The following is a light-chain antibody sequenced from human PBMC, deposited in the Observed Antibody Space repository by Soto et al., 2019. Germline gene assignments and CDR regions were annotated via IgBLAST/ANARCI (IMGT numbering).Light chain of an antibody. J-gene: IGKJ4*01. CDR3: QQYERSPTT. CDR1: QSVCSTY. CDR2: GAS. V-gene: IGKV3-20*01. Sequence: EIVLTQSPGTLSLSLGERATLSCRASQSVCSTYLACYQQKPRQAPSLLIYGASRRATGIPDRFSGSGSGTDFNLTISRLEPEDFAVYYCQQYERSPTTFGGGTKVEIK.